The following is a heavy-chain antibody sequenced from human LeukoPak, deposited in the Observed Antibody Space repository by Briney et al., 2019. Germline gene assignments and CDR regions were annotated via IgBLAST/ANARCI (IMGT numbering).Heavy chain of an antibody. V-gene: IGHV3-74*01. CDR2: INSDGSST. Sequence: PGGSLRLSCAASGFTFSSYGMHWVRQAPGKGLVWVSRINSDGSSTSYADSVKGRFTISRDNAKNTLYLQMNSLRAEDTAVYYCARAGGTAGSNWYFDLWGRGTLVTVSS. J-gene: IGHJ2*01. D-gene: IGHD6-13*01. CDR3: ARAGGTAGSNWYFDL. CDR1: GFTFSSYG.